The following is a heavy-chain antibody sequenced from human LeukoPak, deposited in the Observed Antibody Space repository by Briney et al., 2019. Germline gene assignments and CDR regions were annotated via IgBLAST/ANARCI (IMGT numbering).Heavy chain of an antibody. J-gene: IGHJ6*02. CDR3: ARDLEDFSPPDYYYYGMDV. Sequence: ASVKVSCKASGYTFTSYGISWVRQAPGQGLEWMGWISAYNGNTNYAQKLQGRVTMTTDTSTSTAYMELRSLRSDDTAVYYCARDLEDFSPPDYYYYGMDVWGQGTTVTVSS. V-gene: IGHV1-18*01. D-gene: IGHD3-3*01. CDR2: ISAYNGNT. CDR1: GYTFTSYG.